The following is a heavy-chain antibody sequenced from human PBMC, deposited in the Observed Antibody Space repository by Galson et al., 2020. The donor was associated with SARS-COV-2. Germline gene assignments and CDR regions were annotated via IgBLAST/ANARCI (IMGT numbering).Heavy chain of an antibody. D-gene: IGHD2-2*01. CDR3: ATRAAEDIVVVPAAMYYYYYGMDV. V-gene: IGHV1-69*02. J-gene: IGHJ6*02. Sequence: KISCKASGGTFSSYTISWVRQAPGQGLEWMGRIIPILGIANYAQKFQGRVTITADKSTSTAYMELSSLRSEDTAVYYCATRAAEDIVVVPAAMYYYYYGMDVWGQGTTVTVSS. CDR1: GGTFSSYT. CDR2: IIPILGIA.